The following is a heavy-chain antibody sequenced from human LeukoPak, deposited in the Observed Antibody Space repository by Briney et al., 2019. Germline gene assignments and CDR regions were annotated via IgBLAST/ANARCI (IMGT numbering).Heavy chain of an antibody. CDR1: GFTFSDYY. V-gene: IGHV3-11*04. J-gene: IGHJ6*03. CDR3: ARVRTELSPKIYYYYMDV. CDR2: ISSSGSTI. Sequence: GGSLRLSCAASGFTFSDYYMSWIRQAPGKGLEWVSYISSSGSTIYYADSVKGRFTISRDNAKNSLYLQMNSLRAEDTAVYYCARVRTELSPKIYYYYMDVWGKGTTVTISS. D-gene: IGHD1-7*01.